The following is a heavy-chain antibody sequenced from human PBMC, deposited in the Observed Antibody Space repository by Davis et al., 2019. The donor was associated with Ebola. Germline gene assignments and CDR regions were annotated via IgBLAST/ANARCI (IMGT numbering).Heavy chain of an antibody. Sequence: MPSETLSLTCSVSGGSISSYYCSWIRQPPGRGLEWIGYIYYSGSTNYNPSLKSRVTISVDTSKNQFSLKLTSVTAADTAVYYCARGPTRYYFDYWGQGTLVTVSS. J-gene: IGHJ4*02. CDR2: IYYSGST. CDR3: ARGPTRYYFDY. V-gene: IGHV4-59*01. D-gene: IGHD2-2*01. CDR1: GGSISSYY.